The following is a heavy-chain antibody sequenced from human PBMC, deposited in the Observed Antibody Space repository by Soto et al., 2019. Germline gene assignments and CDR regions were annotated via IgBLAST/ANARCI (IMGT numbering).Heavy chain of an antibody. CDR3: AKRREDCSYGHSCDSIDY. CDR2: LSSDGINK. CDR1: GFTFSSYA. J-gene: IGHJ4*02. Sequence: PGGSLRLSCAVSGFTFSSYAMHWVRQAPGKGLEWVAVLSSDGINKHYVDSVKGRFTISRDNSQNTLYLQMNSLRAEDTAVYYCAKRREDCSYGHSCDSIDYWARGTLVTVSS. V-gene: IGHV3-30*18. D-gene: IGHD2-8*01.